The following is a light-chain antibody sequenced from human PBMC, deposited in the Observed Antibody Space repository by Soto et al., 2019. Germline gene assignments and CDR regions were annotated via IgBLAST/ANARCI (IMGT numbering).Light chain of an antibody. CDR3: QQYNNWPET. J-gene: IGKJ1*01. Sequence: EIVITQSPATLSVSPGERATLSCRASQSVSSNLAWYQQKPGQPPRLLIYVASTRATGIPARFSGSGSGTEFTLTISSLQSEDFAVYYCQQYNNWPETFGQGTKVDIK. CDR1: QSVSSN. V-gene: IGKV3-15*01. CDR2: VAS.